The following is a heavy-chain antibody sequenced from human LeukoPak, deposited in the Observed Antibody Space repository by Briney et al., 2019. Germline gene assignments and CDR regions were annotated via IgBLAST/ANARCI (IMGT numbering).Heavy chain of an antibody. CDR3: ARRFNYYDSSGYYEGFYFDY. J-gene: IGHJ4*02. CDR1: GYTFTSYG. CDR2: ICAY. D-gene: IGHD3-22*01. Sequence: GASVKVSCKASGYTFTSYGISWVRQAPGQGLEWIGWICAYAQKFQGRVTMTTDTSTSTAYMELRSLRSDDTAVYYCARRFNYYDSSGYYEGFYFDYWGQGTLVTVSS. V-gene: IGHV1-18*01.